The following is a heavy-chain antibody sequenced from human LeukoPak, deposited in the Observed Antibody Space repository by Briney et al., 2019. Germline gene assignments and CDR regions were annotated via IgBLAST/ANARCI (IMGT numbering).Heavy chain of an antibody. CDR3: ARDSGTTGEVKFDP. V-gene: IGHV4-4*07. CDR1: GGSINSY. J-gene: IGHJ5*02. D-gene: IGHD3-10*01. Sequence: SETLSLTCILSGGSINSYWSWIRQPAGKGLEWIGRISGSGTITYNPALQSRLSISIDTSKNQFSLKLMSVTAADTDVYYCARDSGTTGEVKFDPWGQGTLVTVSS. CDR2: ISGSGTI.